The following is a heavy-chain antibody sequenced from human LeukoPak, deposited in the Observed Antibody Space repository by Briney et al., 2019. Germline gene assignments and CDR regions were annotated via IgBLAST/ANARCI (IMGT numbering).Heavy chain of an antibody. V-gene: IGHV4-39*01. CDR2: IYYSGSP. CDR3: ATWRTAKTGFVY. J-gene: IGHJ4*02. Sequence: PSETLSLTCTVSGGSISSNNYYWGWIRQPPGKGLEWIGSIYYSGSPYYNPSLKSRVTISVDTSKNQFSLRLRSVTAADTAVYYCATWRTAKTGFVYWGQGTLVTVSS. CDR1: GGSISSNNYY. D-gene: IGHD1-1*01.